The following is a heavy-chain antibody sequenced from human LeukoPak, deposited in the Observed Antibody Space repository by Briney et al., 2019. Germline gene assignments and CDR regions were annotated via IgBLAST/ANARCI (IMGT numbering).Heavy chain of an antibody. CDR1: GGSFSGYY. CDR3: ARGGKRITMVRGVIFDY. Sequence: PSETLSLTCAVYGGSFSGYYWSWIRQPPGKGLEWIGEINHSGSTNYNPSLKSRVTISVDTSKSQFSLKLSSVTAADTAVYYCARGGKRITMVRGVIFDYWGQGTLVTVSS. D-gene: IGHD3-10*01. CDR2: INHSGST. V-gene: IGHV4-34*01. J-gene: IGHJ4*02.